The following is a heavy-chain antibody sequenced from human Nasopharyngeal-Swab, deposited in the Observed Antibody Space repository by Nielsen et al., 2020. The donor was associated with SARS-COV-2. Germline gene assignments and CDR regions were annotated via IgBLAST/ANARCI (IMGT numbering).Heavy chain of an antibody. J-gene: IGHJ4*02. CDR3: TRETPYSSGWYSFDY. Sequence: SLRLSCTASGFTFGDYAMSWFRQAPGKGLEWVGFIRSKAYGGTTEYAASVKGRFTISRDDSKSIAYLQMNSLKTEDTAVYYCTRETPYSSGWYSFDYWGQGTLVTVSS. CDR1: GFTFGDYA. CDR2: IRSKAYGGTT. D-gene: IGHD6-19*01. V-gene: IGHV3-49*03.